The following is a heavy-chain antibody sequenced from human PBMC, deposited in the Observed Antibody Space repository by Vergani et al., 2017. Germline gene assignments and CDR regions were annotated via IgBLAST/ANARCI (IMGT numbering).Heavy chain of an antibody. Sequence: QVQMQESGPGLVKTSETLSLTCSASGAPISYWCWSCLRHPAGKGLEWVGRLCPSGSTNSKPSLKSRVTMSIDTSKKQFSLKLTSVTAADTAVYYCATGAGPFDIWGQGTLVTVSS. V-gene: IGHV4-4*07. CDR2: LCPSGST. J-gene: IGHJ4*02. CDR1: GAPISYWC. D-gene: IGHD7-27*01. CDR3: ATGAGPFDI.